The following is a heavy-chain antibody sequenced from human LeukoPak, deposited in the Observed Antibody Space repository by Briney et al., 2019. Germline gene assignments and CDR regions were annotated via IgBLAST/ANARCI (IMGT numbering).Heavy chain of an antibody. CDR1: GFTFSNAW. V-gene: IGHV3-15*01. D-gene: IGHD6-13*01. J-gene: IGHJ5*02. CDR3: SGNSWYVPGWFDP. Sequence: PGGSLRLSCAASGFTFSNAWMSWVRQAPGKGLEWVGRIKSKTDGGTTDYAAPVKGRFTISRDGSKNTLYLQMNSLKTEDTAVYYCSGNSWYVPGWFDPWGQGTLVTVSS. CDR2: IKSKTDGGTT.